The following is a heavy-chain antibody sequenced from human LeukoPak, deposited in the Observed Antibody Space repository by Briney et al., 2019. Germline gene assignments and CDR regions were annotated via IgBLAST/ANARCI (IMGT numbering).Heavy chain of an antibody. D-gene: IGHD6-13*01. V-gene: IGHV4-39*01. CDR2: IYYSGST. CDR3: ARQGSGSSPPYFDY. Sequence: PSETLSLTCTVSGGPISSSSYYWGWIRQPPGKGLEWNGSIYYSGSTYYNPALKSRVTISVYTSKNQFSLKLSSVTAADTAVYYCARQGSGSSPPYFDYWGQGTLVTVSS. J-gene: IGHJ4*02. CDR1: GGPISSSSYY.